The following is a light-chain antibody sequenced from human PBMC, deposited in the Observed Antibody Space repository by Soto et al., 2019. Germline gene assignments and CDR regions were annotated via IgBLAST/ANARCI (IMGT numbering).Light chain of an antibody. V-gene: IGKV1-5*03. CDR2: KAS. J-gene: IGKJ1*01. CDR1: QSISSW. Sequence: DIQMTQSPSTLSASVGDGVTITCRASQSISSWLAWYQQKPGKAPKVLIYKASSLESGVPSRFSGSGSGTEFTLTISSLQPDDFATYYCQQYKSYLWTFGQGTKVDIK. CDR3: QQYKSYLWT.